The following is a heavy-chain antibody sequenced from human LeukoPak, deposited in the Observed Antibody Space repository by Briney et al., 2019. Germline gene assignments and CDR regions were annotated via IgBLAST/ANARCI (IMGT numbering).Heavy chain of an antibody. CDR2: ISGSGSYI. V-gene: IGHV3-21*01. Sequence: GGSLRLSCAASGFIFSSYAMNWVRQAPGKGLERVSSISGSGSYIHYADSMKGRFTISRDNAKKSVYLHMSRLRAEDTAVYYCARGLGSGDYVANAFDFWGRGTTV. CDR3: ARGLGSGDYVANAFDF. D-gene: IGHD4-17*01. CDR1: GFIFSSYA. J-gene: IGHJ3*01.